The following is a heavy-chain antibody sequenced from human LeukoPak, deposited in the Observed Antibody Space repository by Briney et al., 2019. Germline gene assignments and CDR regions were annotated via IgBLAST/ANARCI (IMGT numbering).Heavy chain of an antibody. Sequence: SETLSLTCTVSGGSISNYYWSWIRQPAGKGLEWIGRIYTSGNTDYNPSLKSRVTMSVDTSKNQFSLKLSSVTAADTAVYYCAREGSVTARPIVSIDYWGQGTLVTVSS. CDR2: IYTSGNT. D-gene: IGHD6-6*01. V-gene: IGHV4-4*07. J-gene: IGHJ4*02. CDR3: AREGSVTARPIVSIDY. CDR1: GGSISNYY.